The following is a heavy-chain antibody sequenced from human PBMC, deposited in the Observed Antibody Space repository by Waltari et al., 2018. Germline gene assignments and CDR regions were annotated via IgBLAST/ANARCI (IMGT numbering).Heavy chain of an antibody. Sequence: VQLVQSGAEVKKPGASVKVSCKASGYTFTSYGISWVRQAPGKGLEWMGRVDPEDGETIYAEKFQGRVTITADTSTDTAYMELSSLRSEDTAVYYCATGTVTTAYFDLWGRGTLVTVSS. CDR1: GYTFTSYG. CDR2: VDPEDGET. J-gene: IGHJ2*01. CDR3: ATGTVTTAYFDL. D-gene: IGHD4-17*01. V-gene: IGHV1-69-2*01.